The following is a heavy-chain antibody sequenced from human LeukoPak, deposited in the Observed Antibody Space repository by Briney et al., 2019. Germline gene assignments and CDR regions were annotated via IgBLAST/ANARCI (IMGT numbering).Heavy chain of an antibody. V-gene: IGHV3-30*03. D-gene: IGHD5-18*01. CDR2: ISYDGSNK. CDR3: ARTHPRGRGYSYGRVPGGSYYFDY. CDR1: GVTFSSYG. Sequence: GGSLRLSCAASGVTFSSYGMHSVHQPPGKGLEWVAFISYDGSNKNYADSVKGRFTISRDNTKSTLYLQMNSVRAEDTAVYYCARTHPRGRGYSYGRVPGGSYYFDYWGQGTLVTVSS. J-gene: IGHJ4*02.